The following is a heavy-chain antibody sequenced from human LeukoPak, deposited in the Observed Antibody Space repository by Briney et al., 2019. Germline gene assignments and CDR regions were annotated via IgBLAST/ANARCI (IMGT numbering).Heavy chain of an antibody. Sequence: PSETLSLTCIVSGASINSYYWSWLRQPPGKGLEWLGYTSPSRITNYYPSLQSRVTISADTSRNQFSLKVRSVTAADTAVYYCARHDDVPVIRHGFDHWGQGALVTVSS. J-gene: IGHJ4*02. CDR3: ARHDDVPVIRHGFDH. CDR1: GASINSYY. V-gene: IGHV4-59*08. CDR2: TSPSRIT. D-gene: IGHD2-2*01.